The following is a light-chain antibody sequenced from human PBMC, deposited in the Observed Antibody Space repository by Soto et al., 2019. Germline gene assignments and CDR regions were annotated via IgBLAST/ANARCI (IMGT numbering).Light chain of an antibody. CDR1: QSISSW. V-gene: IGKV1-5*03. CDR3: QQYNSYWT. Sequence: DIQMTQSPSTLSASVGDRVTITCRASQSISSWLAWYQQKPGKAPKLLIYKASNLESGVPSRFSGSGSGTEFTLSISSLQPDYFATYYCQQYNSYWTFGQGTKV. J-gene: IGKJ1*01. CDR2: KAS.